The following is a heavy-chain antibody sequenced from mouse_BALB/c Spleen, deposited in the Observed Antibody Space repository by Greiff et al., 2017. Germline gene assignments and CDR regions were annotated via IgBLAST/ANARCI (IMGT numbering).Heavy chain of an antibody. Sequence: EVMLVESGPGLVKPSQSLSLTCTVTGYSITSDYAWNWIRQFPGNKLEWMGYISYSGSTSYNPSLQSRISITRDTSKNQFFLQLNSVTTEDTAIYYCARRTTVVAPYAMDYWGQGTSVTVSS. J-gene: IGHJ4*01. D-gene: IGHD1-1*01. CDR1: GYSITSDYA. CDR2: ISYSGST. V-gene: IGHV3-2*02. CDR3: ARRTTVVAPYAMDY.